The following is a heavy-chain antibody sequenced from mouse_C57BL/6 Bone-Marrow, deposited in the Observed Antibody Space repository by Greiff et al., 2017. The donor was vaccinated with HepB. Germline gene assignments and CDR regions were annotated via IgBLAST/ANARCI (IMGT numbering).Heavy chain of an antibody. CDR3: TTGSNYAHYAMDY. CDR2: IDPEDGDT. D-gene: IGHD2-5*01. J-gene: IGHJ4*01. V-gene: IGHV14-1*01. Sequence: EVQLQQSGAELVRPGASVKLSCTASGFNIKDYYMHWVKQRPEQGLEWIGRIDPEDGDTEYAPKFQGKATMTADTSSNTAYLQLSSLTSEDTAVYYCTTGSNYAHYAMDYWGQGTSVTVSS. CDR1: GFNIKDYY.